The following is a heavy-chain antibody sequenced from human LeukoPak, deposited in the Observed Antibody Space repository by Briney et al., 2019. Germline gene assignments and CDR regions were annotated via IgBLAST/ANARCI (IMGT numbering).Heavy chain of an antibody. CDR1: GYTFTGYY. Sequence: GASVKVSCKASGYTFTGYYMHWVRQAPGQGLEWMGWINPNSGGTNYAQKFQGRVTMTRDTSISTAYMELSSLRSEDTAVYYCARDRTLEKGYGSHMGTVAFDIWGQGTMVTVSS. V-gene: IGHV1-2*02. J-gene: IGHJ3*02. CDR3: ARDRTLEKGYGSHMGTVAFDI. D-gene: IGHD3-10*01. CDR2: INPNSGGT.